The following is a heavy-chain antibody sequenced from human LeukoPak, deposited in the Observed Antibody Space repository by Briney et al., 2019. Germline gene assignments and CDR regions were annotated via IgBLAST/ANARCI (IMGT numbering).Heavy chain of an antibody. CDR3: ASRKLGNDY. CDR2: LSDVGTN. Sequence: PSETLSLTCTVSGGSISSYYWSWIRQHPGKGLEWIGYLSDVGTNDYNPSLKSRVTISADTSQNQFSLKLSSVTAADTAVYYCASRKLGNDYWGQGTLVTVSS. J-gene: IGHJ4*02. V-gene: IGHV4-59*01. D-gene: IGHD7-27*01. CDR1: GGSISSYY.